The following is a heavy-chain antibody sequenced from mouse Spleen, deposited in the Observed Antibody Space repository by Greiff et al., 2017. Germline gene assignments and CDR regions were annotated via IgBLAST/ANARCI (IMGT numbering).Heavy chain of an antibody. CDR3: ARSFYYDYLMDY. J-gene: IGHJ4*01. Sequence: EVQLVESGGGLVQPGGSLKLSCAASGFTFSSYGMSWVRQTPDKRLELVATINSNGGSTYYPDSVKGRFTISRDNAKNTLYLQMSSLKSEDTAMYYCARSFYYDYLMDYWGQGTSVTVSS. D-gene: IGHD2-4*01. CDR2: INSNGGST. V-gene: IGHV5-6-3*01. CDR1: GFTFSSYG.